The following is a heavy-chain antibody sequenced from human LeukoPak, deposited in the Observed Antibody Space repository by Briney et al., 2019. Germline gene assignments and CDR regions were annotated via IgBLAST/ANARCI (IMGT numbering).Heavy chain of an antibody. CDR3: AREDSSSGRVGIFGFY. D-gene: IGHD6-19*01. CDR1: GFTFCIYP. CDR2: ISGDGSSE. V-gene: IGHV3-30-3*01. Sequence: GGSLRLSCAASGFTFCIYPMHWVRQAPGKGLEWVAVISGDGSSEYHADSVKGRLTISRDNSKNTLYLQMDSLRAEDTAVYYCAREDSSSGRVGIFGFYWGQGTLVTVSS. J-gene: IGHJ4*02.